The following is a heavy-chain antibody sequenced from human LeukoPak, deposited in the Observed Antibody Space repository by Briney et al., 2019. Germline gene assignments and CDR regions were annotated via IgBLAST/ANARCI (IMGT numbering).Heavy chain of an antibody. CDR1: GFTFSNAW. V-gene: IGHV3-15*01. J-gene: IGHJ3*02. D-gene: IGHD3-10*01. Sequence: GGSLRLSCAASGFTFSNAWMSWVRQAPGKGLEWVGRIKSKTDGGTTDYAAPVKGRFTISRDDSKNTLYLQMNSLKTEDTAVYYCTTVKGAMFRASIVAFDIWGQGIMVTVSS. CDR2: IKSKTDGGTT. CDR3: TTVKGAMFRASIVAFDI.